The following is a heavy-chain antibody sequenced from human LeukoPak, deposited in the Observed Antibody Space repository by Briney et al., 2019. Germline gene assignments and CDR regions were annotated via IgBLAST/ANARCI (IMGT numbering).Heavy chain of an antibody. D-gene: IGHD3-9*01. Sequence: GGSLRLSCAASGITFSGYSMNWVRQAPGKGLDWVSSISGSGESIYYADSVKGRFTISRDNARNSLYLQMDSLRAEDTAVYYCARANPPAISFFDYWGQGTLVTVSS. V-gene: IGHV3-21*01. CDR2: ISGSGESI. CDR3: ARANPPAISFFDY. J-gene: IGHJ4*02. CDR1: GITFSGYS.